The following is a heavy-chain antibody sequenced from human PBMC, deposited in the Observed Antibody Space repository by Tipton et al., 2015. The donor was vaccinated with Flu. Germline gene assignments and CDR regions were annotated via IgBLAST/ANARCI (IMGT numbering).Heavy chain of an antibody. Sequence: GLVKPSQTLSLTCAVTGYSISGGNYWGWIRQSPGKGLEWLGTVSRSGSTAYNPSLTSRVTISIDRSKNQFSLNLKSVTAADMAVYYCARRDYSNYVSDPKSWFDPWGQGTLVAVSS. J-gene: IGHJ5*02. D-gene: IGHD4-11*01. CDR2: VSRSGST. V-gene: IGHV4-38-2*01. CDR3: ARRDYSNYVSDPKSWFDP. CDR1: GYSISGGNY.